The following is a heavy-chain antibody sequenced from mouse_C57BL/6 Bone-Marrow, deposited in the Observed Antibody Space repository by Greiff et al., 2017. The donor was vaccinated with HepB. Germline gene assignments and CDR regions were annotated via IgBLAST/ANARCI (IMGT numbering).Heavy chain of an antibody. J-gene: IGHJ3*01. CDR1: GYTFTSYW. D-gene: IGHD2-4*01. V-gene: IGHV1-53*01. Sequence: VQLQQPGTELVKPGASVKLSCKASGYTFTSYWMHWVKQRHGQGLEWIGNINPSNGGTNYNEKFKSKATLTVDKSSSTAYMQLSSLTSEDSAVYYCAREMYDYDVWFAYWGQGTLVTVSA. CDR2: INPSNGGT. CDR3: AREMYDYDVWFAY.